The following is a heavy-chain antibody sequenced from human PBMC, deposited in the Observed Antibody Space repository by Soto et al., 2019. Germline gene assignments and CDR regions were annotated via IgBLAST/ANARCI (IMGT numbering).Heavy chain of an antibody. CDR3: ARGDRTGYYYYGMDV. Sequence: QVQLVESGGGVVQPGRSLRLSCAASGFTFSSYAMHWVRQAPGKGLEWVALISYDGSNEYYADSVKGRFTIPRDNSKNTLYLQMNSLRTYDTAVYYCARGDRTGYYYYGMDVWGQGTTVTVSS. V-gene: IGHV3-30-3*01. J-gene: IGHJ6*02. CDR1: GFTFSSYA. CDR2: ISYDGSNE. D-gene: IGHD2-21*02.